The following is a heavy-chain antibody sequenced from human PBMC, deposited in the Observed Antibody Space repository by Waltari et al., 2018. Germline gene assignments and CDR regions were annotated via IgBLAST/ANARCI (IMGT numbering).Heavy chain of an antibody. CDR1: GGSISRYY. V-gene: IGHV4-59*01. J-gene: IGHJ4*02. D-gene: IGHD6-13*01. CDR3: ARGTGYSSSWYYFDY. CDR2: IYYSGST. Sequence: QVQLQASGPGLVKPSETLSLTCTVSGGSISRYYWSLLRPPPGKGLEWIGYIYYSGSTNYNPSLKSRVTISVDTSKNQFSLKLSSVTAADTAVYYCARGTGYSSSWYYFDYWGQGTLVTVSS.